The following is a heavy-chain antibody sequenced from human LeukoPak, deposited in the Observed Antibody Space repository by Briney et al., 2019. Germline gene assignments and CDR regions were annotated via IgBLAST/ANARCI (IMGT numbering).Heavy chain of an antibody. CDR3: GRDLLGVVVIAHNWFDP. Sequence: ASVKVSCKASGGTFSSYTISWVRQAPGQGLEWMGRLIPILGIANYAQKFQGRVTITADKSTSTAYMELSSLRSEDTAVYYCGRDLLGVVVIAHNWFDPWGQGTLVAVSS. J-gene: IGHJ5*02. D-gene: IGHD2-21*01. V-gene: IGHV1-69*04. CDR2: LIPILGIA. CDR1: GGTFSSYT.